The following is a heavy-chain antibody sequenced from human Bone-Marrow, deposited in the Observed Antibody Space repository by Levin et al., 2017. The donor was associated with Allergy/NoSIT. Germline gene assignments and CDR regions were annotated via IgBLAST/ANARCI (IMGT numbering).Heavy chain of an antibody. D-gene: IGHD6-6*01. CDR3: ARDGIAARHFYGMDV. Sequence: SETLSLTCTISGGSISSFYWSWIRQPPGKGLEWIGYISKSGSTSSNPSLKSRVSLSLDTSKNQFSLKVNSVTAADTAVYYCARDGIAARHFYGMDVWGQGTTVTVSS. V-gene: IGHV4-59*01. J-gene: IGHJ6*02. CDR1: GGSISSFY. CDR2: ISKSGST.